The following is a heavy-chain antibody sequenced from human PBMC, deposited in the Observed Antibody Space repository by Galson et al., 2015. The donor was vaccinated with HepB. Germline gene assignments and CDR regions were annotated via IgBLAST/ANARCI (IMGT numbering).Heavy chain of an antibody. D-gene: IGHD6-6*01. J-gene: IGHJ3*02. Sequence: SLRLSCAASGFTFGDYAMSWFRQAPGKGLEWVGFIRSKAYGGTTEYAASVKGRFTISRDDSKSIAYLQMNSLKTEDTAVYYCTRDGMDSSSSRAFDIWGQGTMVTVSS. CDR2: IRSKAYGGTT. CDR3: TRDGMDSSSSRAFDI. V-gene: IGHV3-49*03. CDR1: GFTFGDYA.